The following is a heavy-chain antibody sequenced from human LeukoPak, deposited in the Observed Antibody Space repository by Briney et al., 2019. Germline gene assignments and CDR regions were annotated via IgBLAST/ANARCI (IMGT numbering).Heavy chain of an antibody. CDR1: GASISSYY. D-gene: IGHD3-3*01. J-gene: IGHJ4*01. Sequence: PSETLSLTCTVSGASISSYYWSWVRQPAGEGLEWIGRIYTSGSTNYNPSLKSRVTMSVDTSKNQFSLRLSSVTAADTAVYYCARDLGFWSGPDYWGHGTLVTVSS. CDR2: IYTSGST. V-gene: IGHV4-4*07. CDR3: ARDLGFWSGPDY.